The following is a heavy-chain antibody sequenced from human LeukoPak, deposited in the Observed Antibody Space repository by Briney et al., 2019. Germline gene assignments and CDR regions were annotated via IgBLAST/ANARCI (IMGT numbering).Heavy chain of an antibody. CDR2: INLEGSEQ. V-gene: IGHV3-7*01. CDR1: GFILSSYW. J-gene: IGHJ4*02. CDR3: ARVSGGTPTLYLY. D-gene: IGHD1-26*01. Sequence: PGGSLRLSCAASGFILSSYWMSWVRQAPGKGLEWVANINLEGSEQYYVDSVKGRFTISRDNAKNSLYLQMNSLRAEDTAVYYCARVSGGTPTLYLYWGQGALITVSS.